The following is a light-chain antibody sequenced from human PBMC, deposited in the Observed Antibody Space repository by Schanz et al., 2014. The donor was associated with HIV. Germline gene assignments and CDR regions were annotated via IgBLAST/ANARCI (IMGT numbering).Light chain of an antibody. CDR2: VGTGGIVG. CDR1: SGYHNYK. Sequence: QLVLTQPPSASTSLGASVTLTCTVSSGYHNYKVDWCQQRPGKGPRFVMRVGTGGIVGSKGDGIPDRFSALGSGRNRSLAISDIQEEDEGDYYCGADHRRGAVLGGGTKLTVL. CDR3: GADHRRGAV. J-gene: IGLJ3*02. V-gene: IGLV9-49*01.